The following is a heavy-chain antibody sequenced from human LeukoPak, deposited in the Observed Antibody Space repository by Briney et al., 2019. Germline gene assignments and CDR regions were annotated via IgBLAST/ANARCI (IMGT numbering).Heavy chain of an antibody. Sequence: GASVKVSCKASGYTFTSYDINWVRQATGQGLEWMGWMNPNSGNTGYAQKFQGRVTITRSTSISTAYMELSSLRSEDTAVYYCARGTGIAARTSLGYWGQGTLVTVSS. J-gene: IGHJ4*02. D-gene: IGHD6-6*01. CDR2: MNPNSGNT. V-gene: IGHV1-8*03. CDR3: ARGTGIAARTSLGY. CDR1: GYTFTSYD.